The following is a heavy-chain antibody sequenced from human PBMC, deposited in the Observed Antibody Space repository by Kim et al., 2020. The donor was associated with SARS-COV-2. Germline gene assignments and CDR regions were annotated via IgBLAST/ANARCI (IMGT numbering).Heavy chain of an antibody. Sequence: KGRFTISRDNAKNSLYLQMNSLRDEDTAVYYCARVLWFGELYPYYYGMDVWGQGTTVTVSS. CDR3: ARVLWFGELYPYYYGMDV. D-gene: IGHD3-10*01. J-gene: IGHJ6*02. V-gene: IGHV3-48*02.